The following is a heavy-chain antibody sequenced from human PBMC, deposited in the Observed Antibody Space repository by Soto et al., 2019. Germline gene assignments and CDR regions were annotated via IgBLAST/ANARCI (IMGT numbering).Heavy chain of an antibody. D-gene: IGHD3-3*01. J-gene: IGHJ6*02. Sequence: SGPNAGETTQTLTMTCTLSGFSLSTSGVGVGWIRQPPGKALEWLALIYWDDDKRYSPSLKSRLTITKDTSKNQVVLTMTNMDPVDTATYYCAHSTSTRHYDFWSGPRPDVWGQGT. CDR2: IYWDDDK. CDR3: AHSTSTRHYDFWSGPRPDV. CDR1: GFSLSTSGVG. V-gene: IGHV2-5*02.